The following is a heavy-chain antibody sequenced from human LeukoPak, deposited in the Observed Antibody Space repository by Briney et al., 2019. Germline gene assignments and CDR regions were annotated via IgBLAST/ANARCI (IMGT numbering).Heavy chain of an antibody. J-gene: IGHJ4*02. V-gene: IGHV4-39*07. CDR2: IYYSGST. CDR3: ARGLGGCGGDCYSFDY. CDR1: GGSISSSSYY. Sequence: PSETLSLTCTVSGGSISSSSYYWGWIRQPPGKGLEWIGSIYYSGSTYYNPSLKSRVTISVDTSMNQFSLKLSSVTAADTAVYYCARGLGGCGGDCYSFDYWGQGTLVTVSS. D-gene: IGHD2-21*01.